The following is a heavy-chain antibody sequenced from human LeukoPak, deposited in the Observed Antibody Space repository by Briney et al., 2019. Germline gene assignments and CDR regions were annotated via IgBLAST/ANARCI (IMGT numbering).Heavy chain of an antibody. Sequence: GGSLRLSCVGSGFTFSNYWMTWVRQAPGKGLQWVANIKQDGCEKFHVDSADGRFTISRDNAKNSVYLEIVSLRAEDTAVYYCARGRLDDYFDFWGQGTLVTVSS. J-gene: IGHJ4*02. CDR1: GFTFSNYW. CDR3: ARGRLDDYFDF. V-gene: IGHV3-7*01. CDR2: IKQDGCEK. D-gene: IGHD1-1*01.